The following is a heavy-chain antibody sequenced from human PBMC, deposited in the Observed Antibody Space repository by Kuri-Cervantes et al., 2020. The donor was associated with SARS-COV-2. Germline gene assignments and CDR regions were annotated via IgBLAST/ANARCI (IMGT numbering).Heavy chain of an antibody. J-gene: IGHJ6*02. D-gene: IGHD1-14*01. V-gene: IGHV1-69*06. Sequence: SVKVSCKASGGTFSSYAISWVRQAPGQGLEWMGGIIPIFGTANYAQKFQGRVTITADKSTSTAYMELSSLRSEDTAVYYCARARRIEDPFYYYGMDVWGQGTTVTVSS. CDR1: GGTFSSYA. CDR2: IIPIFGTA. CDR3: ARARRIEDPFYYYGMDV.